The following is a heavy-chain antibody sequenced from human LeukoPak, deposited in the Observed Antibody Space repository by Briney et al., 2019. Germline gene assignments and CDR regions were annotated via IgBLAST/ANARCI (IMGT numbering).Heavy chain of an antibody. Sequence: SETLSLTCTVSGGSISSYYWSWIRQPPGKGLEWIGYIYYSGSTNYNPSLKSRVTISVDTSKNQFSLKLSSVTAADTAVYYCAATGRSGSYSPFDYWGQGTLVTVSS. V-gene: IGHV4-59*01. CDR3: AATGRSGSYSPFDY. D-gene: IGHD1-26*01. CDR2: IYYSGST. J-gene: IGHJ4*02. CDR1: GGSISSYY.